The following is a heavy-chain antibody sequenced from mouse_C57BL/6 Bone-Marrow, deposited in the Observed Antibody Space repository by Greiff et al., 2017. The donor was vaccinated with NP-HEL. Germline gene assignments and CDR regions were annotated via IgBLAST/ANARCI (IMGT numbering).Heavy chain of an antibody. Sequence: QVQLQQPGAELVRPGTSVKLSCKASGYTFTSYWMHWVKQRPGQGLEWIGVIDPSDSSTNYNQKFKGKATLTVDTSSSTAYMQLSSLTSEDSAVYYCAICIYYDYERVLGLDYWGQGTTLTVSS. CDR3: AICIYYDYERVLGLDY. J-gene: IGHJ2*01. V-gene: IGHV1-59*01. D-gene: IGHD2-4*01. CDR2: IDPSDSST. CDR1: GYTFTSYW.